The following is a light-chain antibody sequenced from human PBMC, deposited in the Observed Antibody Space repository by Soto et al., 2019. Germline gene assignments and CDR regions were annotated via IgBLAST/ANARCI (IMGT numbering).Light chain of an antibody. CDR3: QQRRNWPEV. J-gene: IGKJ4*01. V-gene: IGKV3-11*01. CDR1: QSVSSY. Sequence: EIVLTQSPATLSLSPGERATLSCRASQSVSSYLAWYQQKPGQAPRLLIYDASNRATGIPARFSGSGSGTDFTLTISSLEPEDFAVYYCQQRRNWPEVFGGGTKVEIK. CDR2: DAS.